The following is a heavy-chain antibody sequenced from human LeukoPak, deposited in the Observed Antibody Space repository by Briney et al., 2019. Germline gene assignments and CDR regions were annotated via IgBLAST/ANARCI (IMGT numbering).Heavy chain of an antibody. D-gene: IGHD6-13*01. CDR1: GFTFSSYW. Sequence: GGSPRLSCAASGFTFSSYWMQWVRQAPGKGLVWVSHINNDGITTSHADSVKGRFTISRDNAKNTLYLQMNSLRAEDTAVYYCARGTIAAAGTDYWGRGTLVTVSS. J-gene: IGHJ4*02. V-gene: IGHV3-74*01. CDR3: ARGTIAAAGTDY. CDR2: INNDGITT.